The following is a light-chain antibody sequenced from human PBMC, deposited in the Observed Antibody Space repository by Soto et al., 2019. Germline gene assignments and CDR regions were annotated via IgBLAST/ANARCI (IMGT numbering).Light chain of an antibody. CDR3: QQYNSYPWT. CDR2: DAS. Sequence: IHMTDAPSTLSATVLDRVTITCRASQTINNWLAWYQQKPGKAPKLLIYDASSLESGVPSRFSGSGSGTEFTLTISSLQPDDFATYYCQQYNSYPWTFGQGTKVDIK. J-gene: IGKJ1*01. CDR1: QTINNW. V-gene: IGKV1-5*01.